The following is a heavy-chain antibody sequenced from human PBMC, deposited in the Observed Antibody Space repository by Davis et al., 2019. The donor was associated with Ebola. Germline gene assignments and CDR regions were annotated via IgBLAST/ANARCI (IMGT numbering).Heavy chain of an antibody. J-gene: IGHJ4*02. CDR3: ARGYTTFDY. V-gene: IGHV3-48*03. D-gene: IGHD2/OR15-2a*01. Sequence: GGSLRLSCAASGFTFSSYEMNWVRQAPGKGLEWVSYISGSGTTKYYSDSVKGRFTISRDNAKNSLYLHMDNLRDEDTTVYYCARGYTTFDYWGQGILVTVSS. CDR1: GFTFSSYE. CDR2: ISGSGTTK.